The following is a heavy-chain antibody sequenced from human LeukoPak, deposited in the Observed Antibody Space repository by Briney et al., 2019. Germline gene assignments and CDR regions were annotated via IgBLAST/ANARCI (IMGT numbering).Heavy chain of an antibody. V-gene: IGHV1-69*13. J-gene: IGHJ4*02. Sequence: GASVKVSCKASGGTFSSYAISWVRQAPGQGLEWMGGIIPIFGTANYAQKFQGRVTITADESTSTAYMELSGLRSEDTAVYYCARGQPCSGGSCYPKEFDYWGQGTLVTVSS. CDR3: ARGQPCSGGSCYPKEFDY. CDR1: GGTFSSYA. D-gene: IGHD2-15*01. CDR2: IIPIFGTA.